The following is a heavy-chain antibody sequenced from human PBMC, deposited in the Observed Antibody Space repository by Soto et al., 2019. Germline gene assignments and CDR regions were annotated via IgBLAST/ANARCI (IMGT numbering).Heavy chain of an antibody. CDR2: IIPIFGTA. CDR1: GSTFSSYA. V-gene: IGHV1-69*13. Sequence: SLKVSCKASGSTFSSYAISWGRQAPGQGLEWMGGIIPIFGTANYAQKFQGRVTITADESTSTAYMELSSLRSEDTAVYYCASDPGVVSPVSTQGPLDYWGQGTLVTVSS. J-gene: IGHJ4*02. CDR3: ASDPGVVSPVSTQGPLDY. D-gene: IGHD3-22*01.